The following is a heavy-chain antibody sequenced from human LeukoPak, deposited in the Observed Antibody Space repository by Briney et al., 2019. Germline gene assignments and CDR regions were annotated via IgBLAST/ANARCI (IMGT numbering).Heavy chain of an antibody. CDR3: AKRGHYSINWYHYFDY. D-gene: IGHD6-13*01. CDR1: GFTFTTYG. CDR2: IASNGGSE. V-gene: IGHV3-30*18. Sequence: GGSLRLSCAASGFTFTTYGLHWVRQAPGKGLEWVAAIASNGGSEYYADSVKGRFTISRDNSKNTLSLQMNSLRPDDTAVYYCAKRGHYSINWYHYFDYWGQGTLVTVSS. J-gene: IGHJ4*02.